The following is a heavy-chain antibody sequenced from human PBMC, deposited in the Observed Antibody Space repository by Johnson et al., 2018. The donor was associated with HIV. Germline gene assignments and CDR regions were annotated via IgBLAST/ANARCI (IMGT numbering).Heavy chain of an antibody. D-gene: IGHD3/OR15-3a*01. CDR3: AKEGLI. J-gene: IGHJ3*02. Sequence: VQLVESGGGLVQAGGSMRLSCAASGFTFNSYVMSWVRQAPGKGLEWVSSITGSGGTYYADSVKGRFTISRDNSKNTLHLQMNSLRTEDTAVYYCAKEGLIWGQGTMVTVSS. V-gene: IGHV3-23*04. CDR2: ITGSGGT. CDR1: GFTFNSYV.